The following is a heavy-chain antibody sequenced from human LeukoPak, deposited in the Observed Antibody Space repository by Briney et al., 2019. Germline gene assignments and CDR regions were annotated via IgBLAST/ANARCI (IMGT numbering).Heavy chain of an antibody. CDR1: GFTVSSNC. J-gene: IGHJ6*03. D-gene: IGHD3-10*01. Sequence: GGSLRLSCAASGFTVSSNCMSWVRQAPGKGLEWVSVIYSGGSTCYAHSVKGRFTISRDNSKNTLYLQMNSLRAEDTAVYYCARDRGQDFMDVWGKGTTVTVSS. CDR2: IYSGGST. CDR3: ARDRGQDFMDV. V-gene: IGHV3-66*02.